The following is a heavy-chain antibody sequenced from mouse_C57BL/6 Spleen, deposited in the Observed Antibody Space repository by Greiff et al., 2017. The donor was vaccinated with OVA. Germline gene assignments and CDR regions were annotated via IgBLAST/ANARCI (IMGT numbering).Heavy chain of an antibody. CDR1: GFTFTDYY. J-gene: IGHJ4*01. Sequence: EVQGVESGGGLVQPGGSLSLSCAASGFTFTDYYMSWVRQPPGKALEWLGFIRNKANGYTTEYSASVKGRFTISRDNSQSILYLQMNALRAEDSATYYCARPFPYYYAMDYWGQGTSVTVSS. CDR3: ARPFPYYYAMDY. V-gene: IGHV7-3*01. CDR2: IRNKANGYTT.